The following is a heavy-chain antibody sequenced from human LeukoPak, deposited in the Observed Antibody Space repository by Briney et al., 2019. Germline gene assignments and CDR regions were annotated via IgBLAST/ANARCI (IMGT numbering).Heavy chain of an antibody. D-gene: IGHD3-22*01. CDR3: ARVPYYYDSSGYYIDY. Sequence: PSETLSLTCTVSGGSISSSSYYWGWIRQPPGKGLEWIASISYSGSTYYNPSLKSRVTIFVDTSKNQFSLKLSSVTAADTAVYYCARVPYYYDSSGYYIDYWGQGTLVTVSS. V-gene: IGHV4-39*01. J-gene: IGHJ4*02. CDR1: GGSISSSSYY. CDR2: ISYSGST.